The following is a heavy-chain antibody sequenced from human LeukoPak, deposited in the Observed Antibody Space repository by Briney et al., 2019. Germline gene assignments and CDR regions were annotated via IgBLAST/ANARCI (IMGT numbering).Heavy chain of an antibody. V-gene: IGHV4-39*07. CDR3: VRDRRVGAKAYFFDY. Sequence: PETLSLTCTVSGGSISSSSYYWGWIRQPPGKGLEWIGSMYYSGSTYYNPSLRSRVTISLDTSKNQFSLKLSSVTAADTAVYYCVRDRRVGAKAYFFDYWGQGTLVTVSS. CDR1: GGSISSSSYY. J-gene: IGHJ4*02. CDR2: MYYSGST. D-gene: IGHD1-26*01.